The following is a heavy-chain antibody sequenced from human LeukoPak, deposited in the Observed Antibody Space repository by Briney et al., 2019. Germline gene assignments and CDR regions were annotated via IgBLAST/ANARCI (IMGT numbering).Heavy chain of an antibody. CDR3: ARVDILTGYYTSDYDAFDI. D-gene: IGHD3-9*01. V-gene: IGHV4-4*02. J-gene: IGHJ3*02. CDR1: GGSISSSNW. Sequence: SGTLSLTCAVSGGSISSSNWWSWVRQPPGKGLEWIGEIYHGGSTNYNPSLKSRVTISVDKSKNQFSLKLSSVTAADTAVYYCARVDILTGYYTSDYDAFDIWGQGTMVTVSS. CDR2: IYHGGST.